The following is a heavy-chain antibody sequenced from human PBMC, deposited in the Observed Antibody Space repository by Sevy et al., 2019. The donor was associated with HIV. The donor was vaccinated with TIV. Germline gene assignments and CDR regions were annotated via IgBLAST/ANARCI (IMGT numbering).Heavy chain of an antibody. D-gene: IGHD3-9*01. J-gene: IGHJ6*02. CDR3: ARRSGYVLFLHYYGMDV. Sequence: SETLSLTCTVSGGSISSSSYYWGWIRQPPGKGLEWIGSIYYSGSTYYNPSLKSRVTISVDTSKNQFSLKLSSVTAADTAVYYCARRSGYVLFLHYYGMDVWGQGTTVTVSS. V-gene: IGHV4-39*01. CDR2: IYYSGST. CDR1: GGSISSSSYY.